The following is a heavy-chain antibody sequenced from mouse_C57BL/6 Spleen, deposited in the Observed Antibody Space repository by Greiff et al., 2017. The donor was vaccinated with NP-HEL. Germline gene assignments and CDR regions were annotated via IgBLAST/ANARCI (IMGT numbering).Heavy chain of an antibody. Sequence: EVMLVESGGGLVKPGGSLKLSCAASGFTFSDYGMHWVRQAPEKGLAWVAYISSGSSTIYYADTVKGRFTISRDNAKNTLFLQMTSLRSEDTAMYYCARDYEYDEGFAYWGQGTLVTVSA. J-gene: IGHJ3*01. CDR3: ARDYEYDEGFAY. V-gene: IGHV5-17*01. CDR2: ISSGSSTI. CDR1: GFTFSDYG. D-gene: IGHD2-4*01.